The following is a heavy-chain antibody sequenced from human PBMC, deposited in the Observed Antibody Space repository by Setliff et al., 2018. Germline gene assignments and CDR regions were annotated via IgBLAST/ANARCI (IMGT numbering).Heavy chain of an antibody. V-gene: IGHV4-61*09. D-gene: IGHD3-22*01. CDR2: IYTSGST. Sequence: SETLSLTCTVSGGSISSGSYYWSWIRQPAGKGLEWIGHIYTSGSTNYNPSLKSRVTTSVDTSKNQFSLKLSSVTAADTAVYYCARVGGADYYDSSGYYFLKQYYFDYWGQGTLVTVSS. CDR1: GGSISSGSYY. CDR3: ARVGGADYYDSSGYYFLKQYYFDY. J-gene: IGHJ4*02.